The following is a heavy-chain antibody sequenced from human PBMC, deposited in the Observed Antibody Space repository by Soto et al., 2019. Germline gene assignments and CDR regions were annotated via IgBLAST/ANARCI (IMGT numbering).Heavy chain of an antibody. D-gene: IGHD3-3*01. CDR3: AATSVFGVVISGVPTWSDP. J-gene: IGHJ5*02. CDR1: GGSFSGYY. CDR2: INHSGST. V-gene: IGHV4-34*01. Sequence: PSETLSLTCAVYGGSFSGYYWSWIRQPPGKGLEWIGEINHSGSTNYNPSLKSRVTISVDTSKNQFSLKLSSVTAADTAVYYCAATSVFGVVISGVPTWSDPWGQATLVTGSS.